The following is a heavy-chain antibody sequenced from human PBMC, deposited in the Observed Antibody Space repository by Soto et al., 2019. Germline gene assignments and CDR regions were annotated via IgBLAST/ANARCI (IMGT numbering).Heavy chain of an antibody. Sequence: SETLSLTCAVYGGSPSGYYWSWIRQPPGKGLEWIGEINHSGSTNYNPSLKSRVTISVDTSKNQFSLKLSSVTAADTAVYYCASMFYYDSSGFQARDSWFDPWGQGTLVTVSS. CDR2: INHSGST. CDR1: GGSPSGYY. J-gene: IGHJ5*02. V-gene: IGHV4-34*01. CDR3: ASMFYYDSSGFQARDSWFDP. D-gene: IGHD3-22*01.